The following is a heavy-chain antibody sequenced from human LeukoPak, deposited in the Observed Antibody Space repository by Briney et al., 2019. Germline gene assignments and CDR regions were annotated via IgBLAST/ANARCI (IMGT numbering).Heavy chain of an antibody. J-gene: IGHJ4*02. CDR2: ISGGGGST. Sequence: GGSLRLSCAASGFTFSSYAMSWVRQAPGKGLEWVSAISGGGGSTYYADSVKGRFTISRDNSKNTLYLQMNSLRAEDTAVYYCAKAKAMIVGPGPRDWGQEPLVTVP. V-gene: IGHV3-23*01. D-gene: IGHD3-22*01. CDR3: AKAKAMIVGPGPRD. CDR1: GFTFSSYA.